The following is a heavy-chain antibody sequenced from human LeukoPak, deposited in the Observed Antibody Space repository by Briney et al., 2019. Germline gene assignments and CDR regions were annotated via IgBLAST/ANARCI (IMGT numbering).Heavy chain of an antibody. CDR1: GYSFTSYW. J-gene: IGHJ5*02. D-gene: IGHD2-2*01. CDR3: ARGLWGVVVVPAATSWFDP. CDR2: IYPGDSDT. V-gene: IGHV5-51*01. Sequence: GESLKISCKGSGYSFTSYWIGWVRQMPGKGLEWMGIIYPGDSDTRYSPSFQGQVTISADKSISTAYLQWSSLKASDTAMCYCARGLWGVVVVPAATSWFDPWGQGTLVTVSS.